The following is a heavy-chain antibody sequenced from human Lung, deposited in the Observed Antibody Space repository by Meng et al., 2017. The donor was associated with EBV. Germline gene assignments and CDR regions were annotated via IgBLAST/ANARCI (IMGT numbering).Heavy chain of an antibody. CDR2: IYYSGST. J-gene: IGHJ4*02. Sequence: QVQLPGSGPGLVKPSQTLSLTCTVSGGSVDSGAYYWSWIRQRPGKGLEWIGYIYYSGSTFYTPSLKSRATLSVDTSKNQFSLKLNSVTAADTAVYYCARLRLVWMFDYWGQGTLVTVSS. D-gene: IGHD6-19*01. CDR1: GGSVDSGAYY. V-gene: IGHV4-31*03. CDR3: ARLRLVWMFDY.